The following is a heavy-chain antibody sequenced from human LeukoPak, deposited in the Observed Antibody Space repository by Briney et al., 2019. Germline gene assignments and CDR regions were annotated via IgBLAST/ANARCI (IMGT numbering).Heavy chain of an antibody. CDR3: SRDVDCSGGSCYGGDYYYYGMDV. D-gene: IGHD2-15*01. V-gene: IGHV3-11*05. Sequence: GGSLRLSRGASGFTFSDYYMSWIRQAPGKGLEWVSYISSSSSYTNYADSVKGRFTISRDNAKNSLYLRMNSLRAEDTAVYYCSRDVDCSGGSCYGGDYYYYGMDVWGQGTTVTVSS. J-gene: IGHJ6*02. CDR2: ISSSSSYT. CDR1: GFTFSDYY.